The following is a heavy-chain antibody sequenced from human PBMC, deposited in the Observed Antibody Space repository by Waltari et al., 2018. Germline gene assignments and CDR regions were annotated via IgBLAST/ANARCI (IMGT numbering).Heavy chain of an antibody. D-gene: IGHD2-15*01. Sequence: EVQLVESGGDLIQPGGSLRPPCGGYGFTVSTYYMSWVRQAPGKGLEWVSAIYSGGSSLYLDSVKGRFIMSRDNSKNTVYLQMDNVRAEDTAIYYCTTRLPRNYWGLGTLVTVSS. V-gene: IGHV3-53*01. CDR1: GFTVSTYY. CDR3: TTRLPRNY. CDR2: IYSGGSS. J-gene: IGHJ4*02.